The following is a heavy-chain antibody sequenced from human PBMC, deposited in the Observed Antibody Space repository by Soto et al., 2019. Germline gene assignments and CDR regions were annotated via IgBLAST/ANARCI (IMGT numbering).Heavy chain of an antibody. CDR2: ISSNGATT. J-gene: IGHJ4*02. V-gene: IGHV3-48*02. CDR1: GFSFSDHS. CDR3: ARLPKGSLVTA. Sequence: VESGGGLVSPGGSLRLSCVASGFSFSDHSMHWVRRAPGKGLKWISYISSNGATTYYADSVKGRFTVSRDNAKNALFLQMNSLGDDDTATYYCARLPKGSLVTAWGQGARVTVSS. D-gene: IGHD2-21*02.